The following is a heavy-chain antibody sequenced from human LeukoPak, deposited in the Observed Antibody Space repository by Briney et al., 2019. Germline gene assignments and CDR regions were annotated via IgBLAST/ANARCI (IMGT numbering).Heavy chain of an antibody. CDR2: INPNSGGT. D-gene: IGHD3-3*01. CDR3: ARETKLEWLLIFDY. V-gene: IGHV1-2*06. CDR1: GYTFTGYN. Sequence: ASVKVSCKASGYTFTGYNLHWGRQAPGQGPEWMGRINPNSGGTNYAQKFQGRVTMTRDTSINTAYMELSRLRSDDTAVYYCARETKLEWLLIFDYWGQGTLVTVSS. J-gene: IGHJ4*02.